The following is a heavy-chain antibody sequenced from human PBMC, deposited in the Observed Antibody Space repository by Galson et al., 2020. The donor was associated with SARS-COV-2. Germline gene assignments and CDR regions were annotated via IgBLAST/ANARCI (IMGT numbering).Heavy chain of an antibody. CDR3: AKDGHSSSAYYYHMDV. D-gene: IGHD6-6*01. CDR1: GFNFRTYA. J-gene: IGHJ6*03. V-gene: IGHV3-23*01. Sequence: GGSLRLSCAASGFNFRTYAMTWVRQAPGKGLEWVSAITGSGDSTFYADSVKGRFTISRDNSENTLYLQMHSLRADDTAVYYCAKDGHSSSAYYYHMDVWGKGTTVTVSS. CDR2: ITGSGDST.